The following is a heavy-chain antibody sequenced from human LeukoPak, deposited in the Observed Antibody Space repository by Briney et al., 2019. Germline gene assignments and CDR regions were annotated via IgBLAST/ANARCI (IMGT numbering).Heavy chain of an antibody. Sequence: PSETLSLTCTVSGDSISSHYWRWPRQSPGKGREWIGYVNNSETTNLHPSLKSRATISRDTSNKQLVLRLGSVTAADAAGYYCTRDRRLISVILIGYYRTEYYYYMDVWGKGATVTISS. CDR2: VNNSETT. J-gene: IGHJ6*03. D-gene: IGHD3-9*01. V-gene: IGHV4-59*11. CDR3: TRDRRLISVILIGYYRTEYYYYMDV. CDR1: GDSISSHY.